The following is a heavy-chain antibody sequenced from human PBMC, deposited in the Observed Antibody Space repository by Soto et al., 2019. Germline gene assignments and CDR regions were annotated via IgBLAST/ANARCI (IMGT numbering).Heavy chain of an antibody. CDR3: ARYYDSSGFDFDY. D-gene: IGHD3-22*01. CDR1: GGSISSYY. J-gene: IGHJ4*02. Sequence: SETLSLTCTVSGGSISSYYWSWIRQPPGKGLEWIGYIYYSVSTNYNPSLKSRVTISVDTSKNQFSLKLSSVTAADTAVYYCARYYDSSGFDFDYWGQGTLVTVSS. CDR2: IYYSVST. V-gene: IGHV4-59*01.